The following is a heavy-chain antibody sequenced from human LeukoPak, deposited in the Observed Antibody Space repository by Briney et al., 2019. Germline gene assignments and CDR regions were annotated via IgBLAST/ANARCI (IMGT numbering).Heavy chain of an antibody. CDR2: VSGSGDTT. J-gene: IGHJ4*02. Sequence: PSGGSPRLSCAASGFSFGNHAMIWVRQAAGKVLEWVSVVSGSGDTTHYADSVKGRFTISRDNSKNTLYLQMNSLRAEDTAVYYCAAEGWFGDLFKDYWGQGTLVTVSS. V-gene: IGHV3-23*01. CDR3: AAEGWFGDLFKDY. CDR1: GFSFGNHA. D-gene: IGHD3-10*01.